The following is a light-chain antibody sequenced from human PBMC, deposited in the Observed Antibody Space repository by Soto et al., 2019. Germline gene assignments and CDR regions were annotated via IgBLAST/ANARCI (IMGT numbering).Light chain of an antibody. CDR3: CSYAGSTV. CDR1: SSDVGGYNY. J-gene: IGLJ3*02. Sequence: QSALTQPASVSGSPGQSITISCTGTSSDVGGYNYVSWYQQHPGKAPKLMIYEVSNRPSGVSNRFSGSKSGNTASLTISGLQAEDEAYYYCCSYAGSTVFGGGTKLTVL. CDR2: EVS. V-gene: IGLV2-14*01.